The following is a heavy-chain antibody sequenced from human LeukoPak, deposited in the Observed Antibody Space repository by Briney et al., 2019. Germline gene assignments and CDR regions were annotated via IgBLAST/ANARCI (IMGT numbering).Heavy chain of an antibody. CDR2: IIPIYGTA. Sequence: ASVKVSCKACGGTFSNYPIIWVRQAPGRGLEWLGGIIPIYGTANYAQMFQGRITLTAHESTATAYMELTSLTSDDTAMYLCATHTWGYNYWWFDIWGQGTLVTVSS. D-gene: IGHD5-24*01. V-gene: IGHV1-69*13. J-gene: IGHJ5*02. CDR1: GGTFSNYP. CDR3: ATHTWGYNYWWFDI.